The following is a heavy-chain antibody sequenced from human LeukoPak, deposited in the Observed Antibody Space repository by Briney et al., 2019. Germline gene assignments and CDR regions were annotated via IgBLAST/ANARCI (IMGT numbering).Heavy chain of an antibody. Sequence: GASVKVSCKASGYTFTDYYMHWVRQAPGQGLEWMGWINPKSGGRSYAQRSQGSVTMTRDTSISTAYMELSRLRSDDTAVYYCATGERLVPAAMWFDYWGQGTLVTVSS. CDR1: GYTFTDYY. D-gene: IGHD2-2*01. CDR2: INPKSGGR. CDR3: ATGERLVPAAMWFDY. V-gene: IGHV1-2*02. J-gene: IGHJ4*02.